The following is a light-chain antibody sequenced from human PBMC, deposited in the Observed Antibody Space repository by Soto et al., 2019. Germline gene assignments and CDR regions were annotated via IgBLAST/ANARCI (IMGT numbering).Light chain of an antibody. Sequence: LTQPASLSGCPGQSITISCTGTSSDIGAYDYVSWFQQHPGKAPKLMISEVTKRPSGVPDRFSGSKSGSTASLTVSGLQADDEADYYCASYAGTKLFVFGSGTKVTVL. CDR3: ASYAGTKLFV. V-gene: IGLV2-8*01. CDR1: SSDIGAYDY. CDR2: EVT. J-gene: IGLJ1*01.